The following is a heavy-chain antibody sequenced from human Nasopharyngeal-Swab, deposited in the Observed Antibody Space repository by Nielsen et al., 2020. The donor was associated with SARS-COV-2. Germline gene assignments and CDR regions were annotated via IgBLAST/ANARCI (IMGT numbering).Heavy chain of an antibody. Sequence: WIRQPPGKGLEWVSYISNSGSTIYYADSVRGRFTISRDNAKNSLFLQMNSLRAEDTAVYFCARGLTPWIQLTPTAHWGQGTLVTVSS. CDR3: ARGLTPWIQLTPTAH. CDR2: ISNSGSTI. D-gene: IGHD5-18*01. J-gene: IGHJ4*02. V-gene: IGHV3-11*01.